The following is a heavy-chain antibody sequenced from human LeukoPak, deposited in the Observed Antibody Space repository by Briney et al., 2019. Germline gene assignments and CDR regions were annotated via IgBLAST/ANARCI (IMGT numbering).Heavy chain of an antibody. Sequence: PGGSLRLSCAASGFTFSSYGMHWVRQAPGKGLEWVAFIRYDGSNKYYADSVKGRFTISRDNSKNTLSLQMNSLRAEDTAVYYCAKDLLVATIGGEYFDYWGQGTLVTVSS. CDR3: AKDLLVATIGGEYFDY. D-gene: IGHD5-12*01. CDR2: IRYDGSNK. V-gene: IGHV3-30*02. J-gene: IGHJ4*02. CDR1: GFTFSSYG.